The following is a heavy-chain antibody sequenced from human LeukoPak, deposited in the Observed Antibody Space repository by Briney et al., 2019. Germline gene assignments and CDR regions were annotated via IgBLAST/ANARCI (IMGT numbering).Heavy chain of an antibody. J-gene: IGHJ4*02. CDR1: GFSFSSYG. Sequence: VGSLRLSCAASGFSFSSYGMHWVRQAPGEGLEWVAVIWYDESKKYYADSGKGRFTISRDNSKNTLYLQMNSLRAEDTAVYYCAAGSSGWLFDYWGQGTLVTVSS. CDR3: AAGSSGWLFDY. V-gene: IGHV3-33*01. CDR2: IWYDESKK. D-gene: IGHD6-19*01.